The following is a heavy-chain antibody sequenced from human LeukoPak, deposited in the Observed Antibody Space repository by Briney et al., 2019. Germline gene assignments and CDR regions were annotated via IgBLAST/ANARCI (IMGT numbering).Heavy chain of an antibody. V-gene: IGHV1-69*13. CDR1: GGTFSSYA. J-gene: IGHJ5*02. CDR3: ARDLGGLRYFEDWFDP. Sequence: ASVKVSCKASGGTFSSYAISWVRQAPGQGREWMGGIIPIFGTANYAQKFQGRVTITADESTSTAYMELSSLRSEDTAVYYCARDLGGLRYFEDWFDPWGQGTLVTVSS. D-gene: IGHD3-9*01. CDR2: IIPIFGTA.